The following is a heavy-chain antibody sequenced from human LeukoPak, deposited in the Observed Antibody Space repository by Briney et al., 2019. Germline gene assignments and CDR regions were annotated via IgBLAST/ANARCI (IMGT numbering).Heavy chain of an antibody. CDR2: IYSGGGT. CDR1: GFTVSSTY. D-gene: IGHD5-18*01. Sequence: GGSLRLSCAASGFTVSSTYMSWVRQAPGKGLEWVSVIYSGGGTYYADSVKGRFTISRDNSKNMLYLQMNSLRAEDTAVYYCARRYSYGSFDYWGQGTLATVSS. J-gene: IGHJ4*02. CDR3: ARRYSYGSFDY. V-gene: IGHV3-53*01.